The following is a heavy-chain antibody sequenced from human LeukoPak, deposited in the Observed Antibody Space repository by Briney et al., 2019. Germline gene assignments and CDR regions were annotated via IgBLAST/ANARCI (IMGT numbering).Heavy chain of an antibody. J-gene: IGHJ4*02. Sequence: GGSLRLSCAASGFTFDDYGISWVRQAPGKGLEWVSGINWNGGSTGYADSVKGRFTISRDNAKNSLYLQMNSLRAEDTAVYYCAREGPYYYDSSGYQIDYWGQGTLVTVSS. D-gene: IGHD3-22*01. CDR1: GFTFDDYG. CDR3: AREGPYYYDSSGYQIDY. V-gene: IGHV3-20*04. CDR2: INWNGGST.